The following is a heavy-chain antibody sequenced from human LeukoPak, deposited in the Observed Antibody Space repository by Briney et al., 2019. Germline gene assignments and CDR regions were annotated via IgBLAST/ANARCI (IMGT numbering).Heavy chain of an antibody. V-gene: IGHV3-30*18. CDR3: AKDRFLYSSGYIFDY. Sequence: GGSLRLSCAASGFTFSSYGMHWVRQAPGKGLEWVAVISYGGSNKYYADSVKGRFTISRDNSKNTLYLQMNSLRAEDTAVYYCAKDRFLYSSGYIFDYWGQGTLVTVSS. CDR1: GFTFSSYG. J-gene: IGHJ4*02. CDR2: ISYGGSNK. D-gene: IGHD3-22*01.